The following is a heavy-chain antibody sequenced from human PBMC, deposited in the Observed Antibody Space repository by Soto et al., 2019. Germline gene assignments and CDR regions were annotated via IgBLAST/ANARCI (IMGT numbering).Heavy chain of an antibody. D-gene: IGHD6-6*01. V-gene: IGHV4-39*07. Sequence: SETLSLTCTVSGGSITSSSYYWGWIRQPPGKGLEWIGSIYYSGSTYYNPSLKSRVTISVDTSKNQFSLKLSSVTAADTAVYYCARVRPHARPFDYWGQGTLVTVSS. CDR1: GGSITSSSYY. J-gene: IGHJ4*02. CDR2: IYYSGST. CDR3: ARVRPHARPFDY.